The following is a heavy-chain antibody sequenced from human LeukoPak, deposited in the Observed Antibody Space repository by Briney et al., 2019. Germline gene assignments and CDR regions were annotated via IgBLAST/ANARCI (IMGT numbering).Heavy chain of an antibody. V-gene: IGHV1-18*01. CDR1: GGTFSSYA. CDR2: ISAYNGNT. Sequence: ASVKVSCKASGGTFSSYAISWVRQAPGQGLERMGGISAYNGNTNYAQKLQGRVTMTTDTSTSTAYMELRSLRSDDTAVYYCARVGVGATDYWGQGTLVTVSS. J-gene: IGHJ4*02. D-gene: IGHD1-26*01. CDR3: ARVGVGATDY.